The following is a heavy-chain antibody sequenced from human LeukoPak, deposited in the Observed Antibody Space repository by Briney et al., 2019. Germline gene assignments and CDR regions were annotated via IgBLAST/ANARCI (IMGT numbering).Heavy chain of an antibody. CDR1: GYTFTSYG. CDR2: ISAYNGNP. CDR3: ARGGGGYYDSSGYYHDAFDI. V-gene: IGHV1-18*01. Sequence: ASVKVSCKASGYTFTSYGISWVRQAPGQGLEWMGWISAYNGNPNYAQKLQGRVTMTTDTSTSTAYMELRSLRSDDTAVYYCARGGGGYYDSSGYYHDAFDIWGQGTMVTVSS. J-gene: IGHJ3*02. D-gene: IGHD3-22*01.